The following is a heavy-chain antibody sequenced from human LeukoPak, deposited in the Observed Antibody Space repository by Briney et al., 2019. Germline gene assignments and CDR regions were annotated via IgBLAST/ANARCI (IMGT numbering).Heavy chain of an antibody. Sequence: VGSLRLSCAASGFTFSSYGMNWVRQAPGKGLEWISYISSYSTTMYYADSVKGRFTISRDNTNNSLYLQLNSLRAEDTAVYYCAKRDSDYYYYFMDAWGKGTTVTVSS. D-gene: IGHD2-15*01. V-gene: IGHV3-48*04. CDR1: GFTFSSYG. J-gene: IGHJ6*03. CDR3: AKRDSDYYYYFMDA. CDR2: ISSYSTTM.